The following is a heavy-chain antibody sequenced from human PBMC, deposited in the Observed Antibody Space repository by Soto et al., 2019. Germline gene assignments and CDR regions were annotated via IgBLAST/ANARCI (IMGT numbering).Heavy chain of an antibody. CDR2: IGGSGRTT. V-gene: IGHV3-23*01. J-gene: IGHJ4*02. D-gene: IGHD3-22*01. CDR1: GFIFSNYA. CDR3: AKSRYSDSSGDFYDY. Sequence: PGGSLRLSCAASGFIFSNYAMSWVRQAPGKGLEWVSGIGGSGRTTYYADSVKGRFTISRDNSNNTLFLQMNSLRAEDTAVYYCAKSRYSDSSGDFYDYWGQGTLVTVSS.